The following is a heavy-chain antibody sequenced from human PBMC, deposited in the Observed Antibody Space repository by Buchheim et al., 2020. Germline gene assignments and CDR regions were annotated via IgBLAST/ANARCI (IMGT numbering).Heavy chain of an antibody. Sequence: QVQLQESGPGLVKPSETLSLTCTVSGGSISSYYWSWIRQPPGKGLEWIGYIYYSGSTNYNPSLKSRVTISVDTSKNQFSLKLSSVTAADTAVYYCARSRGAVDAFDIWGQGT. CDR2: IYYSGST. D-gene: IGHD3-10*01. CDR3: ARSRGAVDAFDI. V-gene: IGHV4-59*01. CDR1: GGSISSYY. J-gene: IGHJ3*02.